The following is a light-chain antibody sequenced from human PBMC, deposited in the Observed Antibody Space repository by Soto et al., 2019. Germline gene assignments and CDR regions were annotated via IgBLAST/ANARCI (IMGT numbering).Light chain of an antibody. Sequence: QAVVTQPPSVSGAPGQRVTISCTGSSSNIGAGYDVHWYQQLPGTAPKLLIYGNSNRPSGVPDRFSGSKSGTSASLAITGYEGGDEHDYYCEAFDSSLRGSVFGEGTNLPVL. CDR3: EAFDSSLRGSV. V-gene: IGLV1-40*01. CDR2: GNS. CDR1: SSNIGAGYD. J-gene: IGLJ3*02.